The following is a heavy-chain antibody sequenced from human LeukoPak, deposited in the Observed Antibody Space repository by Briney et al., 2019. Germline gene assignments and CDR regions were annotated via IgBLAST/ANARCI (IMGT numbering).Heavy chain of an antibody. Sequence: GGSLRLSCAASGFTFSSYAMSWVRQAPGKGLEWVSAISGSGGSTYYADSVKGRFTISRDNSKNTLYLQMNSLKAEDTAVYYCAKDLRRDGSTDYWGQGTLVTVSS. V-gene: IGHV3-23*01. CDR3: AKDLRRDGSTDY. D-gene: IGHD5-24*01. CDR1: GFTFSSYA. CDR2: ISGSGGST. J-gene: IGHJ4*02.